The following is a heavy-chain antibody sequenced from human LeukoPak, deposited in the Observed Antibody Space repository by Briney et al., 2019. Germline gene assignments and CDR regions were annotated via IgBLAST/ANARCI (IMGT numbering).Heavy chain of an antibody. CDR2: IWYDGSNK. CDR1: GFTFSSYG. CDR3: ARDEKIGYYGSGSSFDY. V-gene: IGHV3-33*01. Sequence: PGGSLRLSCAASGFTFSSYGMHWVRQAPGKGLEWVAVIWYDGSNKYYADSVKGRFTISRDNSKNTLYLQMNSLRAEDTAVYYCARDEKIGYYGSGSSFDYWGQGTLVTVSS. D-gene: IGHD3-10*01. J-gene: IGHJ4*02.